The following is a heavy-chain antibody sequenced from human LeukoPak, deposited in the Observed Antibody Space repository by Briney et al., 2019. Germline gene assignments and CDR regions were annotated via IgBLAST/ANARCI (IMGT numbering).Heavy chain of an antibody. CDR1: GGTFSSYA. D-gene: IGHD3-22*01. J-gene: IGHJ4*02. Sequence: SVKVCCKASGGTFSSYAISWVRQAPGQGLEWMGGIIPMFGRANYAQKFQGRVTMTTDTSTSTAYMELRSLRSDDTAVYYCARGSTARYYYDSSGYYRGAVDYWGQGTLVTISS. V-gene: IGHV1-69*05. CDR2: IIPMFGRA. CDR3: ARGSTARYYYDSSGYYRGAVDY.